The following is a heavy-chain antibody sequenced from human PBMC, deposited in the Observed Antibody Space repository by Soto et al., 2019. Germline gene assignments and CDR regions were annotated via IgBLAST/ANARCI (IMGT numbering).Heavy chain of an antibody. Sequence: ASVKVSFKASVYTFTSYAMHWLRQAPLQMLDCIGWINDGNGNTKYSQKFQGRVTITRDTSASTAYMELSSLRYEDTAVYYCAREPSSSGAGYYYYYFGTDVWGQGTTVTVSS. CDR1: VYTFTSYA. CDR3: AREPSSSGAGYYYYYFGTDV. J-gene: IGHJ6*02. D-gene: IGHD6-6*01. V-gene: IGHV1-3*01. CDR2: INDGNGNT.